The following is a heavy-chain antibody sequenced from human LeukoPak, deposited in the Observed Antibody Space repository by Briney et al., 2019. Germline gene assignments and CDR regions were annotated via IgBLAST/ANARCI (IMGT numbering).Heavy chain of an antibody. CDR1: GFTFGTYD. J-gene: IGHJ4*02. Sequence: GGSLRLSCAASGFTFGTYDMHWVRQAPVKGLEWLAVIKFDGSKIHYADSVRGRFTISRDNSKNTLYLQMNSLRAEDTAVYYCAKDDGGSFDYWGQGTLVTVSS. CDR3: AKDDGGSFDY. V-gene: IGHV3-30*04. D-gene: IGHD1-26*01. CDR2: IKFDGSKI.